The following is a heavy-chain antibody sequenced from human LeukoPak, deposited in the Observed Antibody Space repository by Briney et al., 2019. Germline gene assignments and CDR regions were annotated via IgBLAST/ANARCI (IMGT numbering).Heavy chain of an antibody. CDR1: GFTFDDYA. J-gene: IGHJ4*02. CDR2: ISWNSGSI. V-gene: IGHV3-9*01. Sequence: PGGSLRLSCAASGFTFDDYAMHWVRQAPGKGLEWVSGISWNSGSIGYADSVKGRFTISRDNAKNSLYLQMNSLRAEDTALYYCAKGSSPEHGWDHFDYWGQGTLVTVSS. D-gene: IGHD1-26*01. CDR3: AKGSSPEHGWDHFDY.